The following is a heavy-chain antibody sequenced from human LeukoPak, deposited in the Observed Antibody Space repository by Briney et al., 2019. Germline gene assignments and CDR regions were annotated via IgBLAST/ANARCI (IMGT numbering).Heavy chain of an antibody. Sequence: GGSLRLSCAASGFTFNSYNMNWVRQAPGKGLERVSYISSSSSTIYYADSVKGRFTISRDSAKTSLFLQMHRLRDEETAVYYCARAYSSSSGRDAFDSWGLGTLVTVSS. J-gene: IGHJ3*02. V-gene: IGHV3-48*02. CDR1: GFTFNSYN. CDR3: ARAYSSSSGRDAFDS. D-gene: IGHD6-6*01. CDR2: ISSSSSTI.